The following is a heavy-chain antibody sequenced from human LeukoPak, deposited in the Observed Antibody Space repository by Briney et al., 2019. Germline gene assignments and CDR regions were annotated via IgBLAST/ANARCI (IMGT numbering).Heavy chain of an antibody. CDR1: GFTFNNYA. V-gene: IGHV3-23*01. D-gene: IGHD3-10*01. J-gene: IGHJ6*02. Sequence: GGSLRLSCVASGFTFNNYAMSWVRQTPRKGLEWVSGISINGAGTYYADSVKGRFTISRDNSKNTLYLQMNSLRAEDTAVYYCAKNYGSGRGPMDVWGQGTTVTVSS. CDR3: AKNYGSGRGPMDV. CDR2: ISINGAGT.